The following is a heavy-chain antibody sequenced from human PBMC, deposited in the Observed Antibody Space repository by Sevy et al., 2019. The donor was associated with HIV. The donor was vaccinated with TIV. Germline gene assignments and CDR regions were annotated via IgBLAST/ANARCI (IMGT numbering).Heavy chain of an antibody. CDR3: AGRIAVAAFDY. Sequence: SETLSLTCTVSGGSFGSSSYYWNWIRQPAGKGLEWIGRIYTSGTTNYNPSLKSRVTMSGDTSKNQFSLKLSSVTAADTALYYGAGRIAVAAFDYWGQGNLVTVSS. D-gene: IGHD6-19*01. CDR1: GGSFGSSSYY. J-gene: IGHJ4*02. CDR2: IYTSGTT. V-gene: IGHV4-61*02.